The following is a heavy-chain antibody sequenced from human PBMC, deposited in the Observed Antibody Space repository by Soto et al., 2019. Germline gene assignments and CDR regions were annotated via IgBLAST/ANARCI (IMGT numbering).Heavy chain of an antibody. Sequence: QLQLQESGPGLVKPSETLSLTCTVSGVSVSSSNYYWGWIRQPPGKGLEWIGSIYYGGSTFYSPSLKSRVTISVDTSKNQFSLRLSSVTAADTAVYYCSKTDYYYYGMDVWGQGTTVTVSS. CDR1: GVSVSSSNYY. CDR3: SKTDYYYYGMDV. V-gene: IGHV4-39*01. CDR2: IYYGGST. J-gene: IGHJ6*02.